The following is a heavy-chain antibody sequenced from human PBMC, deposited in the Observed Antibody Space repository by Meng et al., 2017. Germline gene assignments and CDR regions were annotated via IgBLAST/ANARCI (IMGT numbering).Heavy chain of an antibody. J-gene: IGHJ4*02. Sequence: GGSLRLSCAASGFTFSSYSVNWVRQAPGKGLEWVSSISSSSSYIYYADSVKGRFTISRDNAKNSLYLQMNSMRAEDTAVYYYARRRGSSGGKIDYWGQGTLVTVSS. CDR1: GFTFSSYS. D-gene: IGHD6-19*01. CDR2: ISSSSSYI. V-gene: IGHV3-21*01. CDR3: ARRRGSSGGKIDY.